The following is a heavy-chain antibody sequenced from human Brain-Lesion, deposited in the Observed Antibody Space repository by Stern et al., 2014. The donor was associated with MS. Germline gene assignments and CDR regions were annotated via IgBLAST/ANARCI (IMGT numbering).Heavy chain of an antibody. V-gene: IGHV3-7*01. J-gene: IGHJ5*02. D-gene: IGHD3-3*01. CDR1: GFTFSDYW. CDR3: ARIDRGNYDFWSGYYDYWFDP. CDR2: INQDGSDK. Sequence: VQLVESGGDLVQPGGSLRLSCVASGFTFSDYWPTWVRQAPGKGLQWVANINQDGSDKNYVDSVKGRFTISRDNAKNSLYLQMNSLRVDDTAVYYCARIDRGNYDFWSGYYDYWFDPWGQGTLVTVSS.